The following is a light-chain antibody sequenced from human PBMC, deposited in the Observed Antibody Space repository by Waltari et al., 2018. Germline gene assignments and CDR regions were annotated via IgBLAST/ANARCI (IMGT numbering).Light chain of an antibody. CDR2: GAS. Sequence: EIVMTQSPATLSVSPGERATLSCRASQSIRNNLAWYQQKPGQPPRLLIYGASTRATGIPARFTGSGSGTEFSLTIRSLKSEDFAVYYCQQYNNWPPRWTFGHGTKVEIK. J-gene: IGKJ1*01. V-gene: IGKV3D-15*01. CDR3: QQYNNWPPRWT. CDR1: QSIRNN.